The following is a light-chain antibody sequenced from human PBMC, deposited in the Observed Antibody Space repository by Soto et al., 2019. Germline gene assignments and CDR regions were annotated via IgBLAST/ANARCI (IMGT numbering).Light chain of an antibody. CDR1: QAIRND. V-gene: IGKV1-6*01. CDR3: LQDYIHPLT. J-gene: IGKJ1*01. Sequence: AIQMTQSPSSLSASVGDRVTITCRASQAIRNDLGWYQQKPGKAPKLLISSASSLHSGVPSRFSGSGSGTDFTLTISSLQPEDFAVYFFLQDYIHPLTFGQGTKVEIK. CDR2: SAS.